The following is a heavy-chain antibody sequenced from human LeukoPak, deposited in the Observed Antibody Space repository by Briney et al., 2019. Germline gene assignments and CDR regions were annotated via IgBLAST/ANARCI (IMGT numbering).Heavy chain of an antibody. J-gene: IGHJ4*02. D-gene: IGHD1-26*01. Sequence: SETLSLTCTVSGGSISSSSYYWGWIRQPPGKGLEWIGSIYYSGSTYYNPSLKSRVTISVGTSKNQFSLKLSSVTAADTAVYYCARIRVVGATTVDYWGQGTLVTVSS. CDR3: ARIRVVGATTVDY. CDR1: GGSISSSSYY. V-gene: IGHV4-39*01. CDR2: IYYSGST.